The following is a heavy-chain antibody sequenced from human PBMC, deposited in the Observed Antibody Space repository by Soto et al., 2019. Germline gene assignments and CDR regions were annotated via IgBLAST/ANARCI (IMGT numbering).Heavy chain of an antibody. V-gene: IGHV3-23*05. CDR1: GFTFSSYG. Sequence: EVQLLESGGGFVQPGGSLRLSCAASGFTFSSYGMSWVRQAPGKGLGWVSSIHNSGSRTYHADSVRGRFTISRDNSKNTPCLQMNSLRAEDTAVYYCAKARTDQSGTYFPFDYWGQGTLVTVSS. CDR3: AKARTDQSGTYFPFDY. D-gene: IGHD1-26*01. CDR2: IHNSGSRT. J-gene: IGHJ4*02.